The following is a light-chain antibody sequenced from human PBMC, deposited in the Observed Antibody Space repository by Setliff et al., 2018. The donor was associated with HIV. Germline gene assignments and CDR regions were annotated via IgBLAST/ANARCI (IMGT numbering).Light chain of an antibody. CDR3: CSNTGSNTYV. J-gene: IGLJ1*01. CDR1: SNDVGRYDL. V-gene: IGLV2-23*01. Sequence: SALAQPASVSGSPGQSITISCTGTSNDVGRYDLVSWYQQHPGKAPKLMIYQASRRPSGVSNRFSASKSGNTASLTISGLQAEDEADYYCCSNTGSNTYVFGTGTKVTVL. CDR2: QAS.